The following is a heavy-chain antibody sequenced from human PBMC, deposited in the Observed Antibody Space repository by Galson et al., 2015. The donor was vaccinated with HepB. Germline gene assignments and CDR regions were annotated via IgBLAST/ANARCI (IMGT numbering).Heavy chain of an antibody. CDR1: GFTFSSYA. CDR3: ARAHYGDYVFGAFDI. D-gene: IGHD4-17*01. CDR2: ISYDGSNK. J-gene: IGHJ3*02. Sequence: SLRLSCAASGFTFSSYAMHWVRQAPGKGLEWVAVISYDGSNKYYADSVKGRFTISRDNSKNTLYLQMNSLRAEDTAVYYCARAHYGDYVFGAFDIWGQGTMVTVSS. V-gene: IGHV3-30-3*01.